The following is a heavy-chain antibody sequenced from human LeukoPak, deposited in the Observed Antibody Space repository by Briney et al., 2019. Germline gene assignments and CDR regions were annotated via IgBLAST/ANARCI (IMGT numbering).Heavy chain of an antibody. Sequence: ASVKVSCTVSGYTLTELSMHWVRQAPGKGLEWMGGFDPEDGETIYAQKFQGRVTMTEDTSTDTAYMELSSLRSEDTAVYYCATIPHTAMGYYYGMDVWGQGTTVTVSS. D-gene: IGHD5-18*01. CDR3: ATIPHTAMGYYYGMDV. CDR1: GYTLTELS. J-gene: IGHJ6*02. V-gene: IGHV1-24*01. CDR2: FDPEDGET.